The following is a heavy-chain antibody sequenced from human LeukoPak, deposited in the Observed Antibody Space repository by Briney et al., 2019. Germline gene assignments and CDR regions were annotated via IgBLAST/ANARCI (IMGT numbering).Heavy chain of an antibody. Sequence: AGGSLRLSCAASGFTFSSYGMSWVRQAPGKGLEWVSAISGSGGSTYYADSVKGRFTISRDNSKNTLYLQMNSLRAEDTAVYYCAKGRGYCSGGSCYDFDYWGQGTLVTVSS. V-gene: IGHV3-23*01. D-gene: IGHD2-15*01. CDR2: ISGSGGST. CDR3: AKGRGYCSGGSCYDFDY. CDR1: GFTFSSYG. J-gene: IGHJ4*02.